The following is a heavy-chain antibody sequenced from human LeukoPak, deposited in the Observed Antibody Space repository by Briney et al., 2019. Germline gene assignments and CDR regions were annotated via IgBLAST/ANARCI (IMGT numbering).Heavy chain of an antibody. CDR1: GFTFSSYW. CDR2: IKHDGSDK. Sequence: GGSLRLSCAASGFTFSSYWMSWVRQAPGKGLEWVANIKHDGSDKYYVGSVKGRFTISRDNAKNSLYLQMNSLRAGDTAVYYCARDQIDYTALDYWGQGTLVTVSS. J-gene: IGHJ4*02. V-gene: IGHV3-7*05. CDR3: ARDQIDYTALDY. D-gene: IGHD4-11*01.